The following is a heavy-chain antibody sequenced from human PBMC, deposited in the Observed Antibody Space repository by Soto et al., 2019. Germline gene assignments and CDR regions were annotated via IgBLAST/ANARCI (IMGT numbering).Heavy chain of an antibody. D-gene: IGHD6-19*01. V-gene: IGHV3-21*04. Sequence: PGGSLRLSCAASGFSFSTYNMNWVRQAPGKGLEWVSSIDASSTHIYYADSVKGRFTISRDNGKSSLYLQMDSLRAEDTAVYYCAKATTNGGWFNPFDSWGQGALVTVS. CDR3: AKATTNGGWFNPFDS. J-gene: IGHJ4*02. CDR2: IDASSTHI. CDR1: GFSFSTYN.